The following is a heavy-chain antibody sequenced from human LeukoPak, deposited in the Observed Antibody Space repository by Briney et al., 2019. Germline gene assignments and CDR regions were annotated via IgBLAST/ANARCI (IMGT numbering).Heavy chain of an antibody. J-gene: IGHJ4*02. D-gene: IGHD3-22*01. CDR2: IRYDGSNK. CDR1: GFTFSSYG. Sequence: GGSLRLSCAASGFTFSSYGMHWVRQAPGKGLEWVAFIRYDGSNKNYADSVKGRFTISRDNSKSTLYLQMNSLRAEDTAVYYCAKDLDSGGSYGGDYWGQGTLVTVSS. V-gene: IGHV3-30*02. CDR3: AKDLDSGGSYGGDY.